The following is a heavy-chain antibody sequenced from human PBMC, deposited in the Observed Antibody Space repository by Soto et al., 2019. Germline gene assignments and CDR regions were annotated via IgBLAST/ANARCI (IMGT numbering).Heavy chain of an antibody. D-gene: IGHD3-22*01. CDR3: AKKDGTDGYYDAFDI. J-gene: IGHJ3*02. V-gene: IGHV3-23*01. CDR2: ISGSGAST. Sequence: LRLSCAVSGFTFSNYAMSWVRQAPGKGLDWVSGISGSGASTYNADSVKGRFTISRDNSKNTLYLQMNSLRAEDTALYYCAKKDGTDGYYDAFDIWGQGTMVTVS. CDR1: GFTFSNYA.